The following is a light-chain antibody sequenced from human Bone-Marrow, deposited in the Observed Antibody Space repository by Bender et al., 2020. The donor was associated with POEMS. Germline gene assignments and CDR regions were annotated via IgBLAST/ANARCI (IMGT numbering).Light chain of an antibody. CDR2: YDD. Sequence: QSVVTQPPSLSEAPRQRVTISCSGSSSNIGNHGVNWYQQLPGEAPKLLIYYDDLLTPGVSDRFSASKSGTSASLGISELQSEDEAFYYYSGWDSSLSGGVFGGGTKLTVL. CDR3: SGWDSSLSGGV. J-gene: IGLJ3*02. V-gene: IGLV1-36*01. CDR1: SSNIGNHG.